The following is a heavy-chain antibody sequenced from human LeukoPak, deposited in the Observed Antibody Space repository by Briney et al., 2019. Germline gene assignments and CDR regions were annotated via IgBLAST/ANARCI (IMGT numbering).Heavy chain of an antibody. V-gene: IGHV4-34*01. D-gene: IGHD4-23*01. Sequence: SETLSLTCAVYGGSFSGYYWSGIRQPPGKGLEWIGEINHSGSTNYNPSLKSRVTISVDTSKNQFSLKLSSVTAADTAVYYCAGNRGLGRDYWGQGTLVTVSS. CDR2: INHSGST. CDR1: GGSFSGYY. CDR3: AGNRGLGRDY. J-gene: IGHJ4*02.